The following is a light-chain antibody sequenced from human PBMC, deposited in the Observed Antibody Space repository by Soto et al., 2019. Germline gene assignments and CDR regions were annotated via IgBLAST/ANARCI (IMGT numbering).Light chain of an antibody. CDR1: SSDVGAYNY. V-gene: IGLV2-11*01. Sequence: QSVRTQPRSVSGSPGQSVTISCTGTSSDVGAYNYVSWYQQHPGKAPKFMIYDVSKRPSGVPDRFSGSKSGNTASLTISGLQAEDEADYYCCSYAGTYSYVFGTGTSHRP. CDR3: CSYAGTYSYV. J-gene: IGLJ1*01. CDR2: DVS.